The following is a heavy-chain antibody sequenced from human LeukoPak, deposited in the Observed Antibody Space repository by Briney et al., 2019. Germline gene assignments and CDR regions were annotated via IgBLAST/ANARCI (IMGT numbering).Heavy chain of an antibody. V-gene: IGHV3-7*01. D-gene: IGHD3-9*01. CDR2: IKQDGSEK. CDR3: ARDYYYDILTGYWKVFDY. Sequence: PGGSLGLSCAASGFTFSSYWMSWVRQAPGKGLEWVANIKQDGSEKYYVDSVKGRFTISRDNAKNSLYLQMNSLRAEDTAVYYCARDYYYDILTGYWKVFDYWGQGTLVTVSS. J-gene: IGHJ4*02. CDR1: GFTFSSYW.